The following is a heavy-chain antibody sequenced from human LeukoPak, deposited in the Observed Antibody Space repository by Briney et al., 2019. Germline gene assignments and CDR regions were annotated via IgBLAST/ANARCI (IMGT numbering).Heavy chain of an antibody. J-gene: IGHJ6*03. V-gene: IGHV3-43D*03. Sequence: PGGSLRLSCAASGFTFDDYAMHWVRQAPGKGLEWVSLISWDGGSTYYADSVKGRFTISRGNGKNSLYLQMNSLRAEDTALYYCAKDRGQIVASGYMDVWGKGTTVTVSS. CDR1: GFTFDDYA. CDR3: AKDRGQIVASGYMDV. D-gene: IGHD2-15*01. CDR2: ISWDGGST.